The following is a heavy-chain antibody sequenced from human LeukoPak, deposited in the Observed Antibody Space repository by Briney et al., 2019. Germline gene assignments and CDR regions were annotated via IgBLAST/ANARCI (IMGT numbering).Heavy chain of an antibody. V-gene: IGHV4-59*01. CDR3: ARVDVVVPAAMPDYYYMDV. CDR2: IYYSGST. D-gene: IGHD2-2*01. J-gene: IGHJ6*03. CDR1: GYSISSYY. Sequence: PSETLSLTCTVSGYSISSYYWSWIRQPPGKGLEWIGYIYYSGSTNYNPSLKSRVTISVDTSKNQFSLKLSSVTAADTAVYYCARVDVVVPAAMPDYYYMDVWGKGTTVTVSS.